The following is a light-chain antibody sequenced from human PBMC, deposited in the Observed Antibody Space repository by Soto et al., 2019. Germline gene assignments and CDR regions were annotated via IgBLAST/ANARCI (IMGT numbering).Light chain of an antibody. J-gene: IGKJ2*01. CDR2: WTS. CDR3: QQYYTTPYT. CDR1: QSVLHGSSDKSL. Sequence: DIVLTQSPDSLAVSLGERAMITCKSSQSVLHGSSDKSLLAWYQQKPGQPPKLLIYWTSTRESGVPDRFSGSGSATDFTLTISSLQAEDVAVYYCQQYYTTPYTFGQGTKLEI. V-gene: IGKV4-1*01.